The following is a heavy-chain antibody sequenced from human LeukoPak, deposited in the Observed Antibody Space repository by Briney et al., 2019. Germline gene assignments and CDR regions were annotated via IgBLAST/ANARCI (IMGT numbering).Heavy chain of an antibody. CDR3: AKPPPDSSSWLFDY. Sequence: GGSLRLSCAASGFTFSTYAMSWVRQAPGKGLKWVSTISDNGGSTYYADSVKGRFTSSRDNSKNTLSLQMNSLRVDDTAVYYCAKPPPDSSSWLFDYWGQGTLVTVSS. J-gene: IGHJ4*02. D-gene: IGHD6-13*01. CDR1: GFTFSTYA. CDR2: ISDNGGST. V-gene: IGHV3-23*01.